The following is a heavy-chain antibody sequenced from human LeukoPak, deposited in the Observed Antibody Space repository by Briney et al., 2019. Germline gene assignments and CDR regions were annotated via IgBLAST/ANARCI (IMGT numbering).Heavy chain of an antibody. CDR1: GGSFSGYY. D-gene: IGHD4-23*01. CDR2: INHSGST. Sequence: SETLSLTCAVYGGSFSGYYWRWIRQPPGKGLEWIGEINHSGSTNYNPSLKSRLTISVDTSKNQFSLKLSSVTAADTAVYYCASDYGANRPFDYWGQGTLVTVSS. V-gene: IGHV4-34*01. J-gene: IGHJ4*02. CDR3: ASDYGANRPFDY.